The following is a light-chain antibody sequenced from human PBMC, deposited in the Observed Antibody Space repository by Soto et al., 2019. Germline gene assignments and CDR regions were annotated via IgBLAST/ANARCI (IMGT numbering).Light chain of an antibody. CDR2: DAS. Sequence: EIVLTQSPATLSLSPGERATLSCRASQSVSNSLAWYQQKAGQAPRLLIYDASNRATDIPARFSGSGSGTDFTLTISSLEPEDFAVYYCQQRSNWPLTFGGGTKMEIK. CDR1: QSVSNS. V-gene: IGKV3-11*01. CDR3: QQRSNWPLT. J-gene: IGKJ4*01.